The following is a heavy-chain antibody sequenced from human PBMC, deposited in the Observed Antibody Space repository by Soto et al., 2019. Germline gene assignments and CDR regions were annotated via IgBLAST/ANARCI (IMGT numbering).Heavy chain of an antibody. J-gene: IGHJ4*02. CDR2: INHSGST. CDR1: GGSFSGYY. Sequence: SETLSLTCAVYGGSFSGYYWSWIRQPPGKGLEWIGEINHSGSTNYNPSLKSRVTISVDTSKNQFSLKLSSVTAADTAVYYCARTPSSIAAHYFDYWGQGTLVTVSS. V-gene: IGHV4-34*01. CDR3: ARTPSSIAAHYFDY. D-gene: IGHD6-6*01.